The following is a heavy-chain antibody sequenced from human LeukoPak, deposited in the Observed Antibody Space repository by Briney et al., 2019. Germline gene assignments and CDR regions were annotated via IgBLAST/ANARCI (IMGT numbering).Heavy chain of an antibody. Sequence: GGSLRLSCVASGFTFSSHGMHWVRQAPGKGLEWVAFIRYDGSNKYYADSVKGRFTISRDNSKNTLYLQMNSLRAEDTAVYYCAKDSLDYVWGSYRYMFYFDYWGQGTVVTLSS. CDR3: AKDSLDYVWGSYRYMFYFDY. CDR1: GFTFSSHG. CDR2: IRYDGSNK. D-gene: IGHD3-16*02. J-gene: IGHJ4*02. V-gene: IGHV3-30*02.